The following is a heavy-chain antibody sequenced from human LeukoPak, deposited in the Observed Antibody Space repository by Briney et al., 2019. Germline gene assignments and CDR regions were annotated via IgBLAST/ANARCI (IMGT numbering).Heavy chain of an antibody. CDR2: IGATQTYI. CDR3: ARDLKVPGPPDFDY. D-gene: IGHD6-19*01. CDR1: GFTFATYT. J-gene: IGHJ4*02. Sequence: NPGGSLRLSCTGAGFTFATYTFNWVRQAPGKGLEWVASIGATQTYIYYADSVKGRFTVSRENAEKSVYLQMNNLRAEDTGVYYCARDLKVPGPPDFDYWGQGTLVTVSS. V-gene: IGHV3-21*01.